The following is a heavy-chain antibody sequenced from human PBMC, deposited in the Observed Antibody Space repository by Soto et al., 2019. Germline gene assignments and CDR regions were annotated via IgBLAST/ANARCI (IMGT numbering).Heavy chain of an antibody. J-gene: IGHJ4*02. D-gene: IGHD3-16*01. CDR2: ISYDGSNK. CDR3: AKVFPYDYVWGSFNN. CDR1: GFTFSSYG. Sequence: GGSLRLSCAASGFTFSSYGMHWVRQAPGKGLEWVAVISYDGSNKYYADSVKGRFTISRDNSKNTLYLQMNSLRAEDTAVYYCAKVFPYDYVWGSFNNWGQGTLVTVSS. V-gene: IGHV3-30*18.